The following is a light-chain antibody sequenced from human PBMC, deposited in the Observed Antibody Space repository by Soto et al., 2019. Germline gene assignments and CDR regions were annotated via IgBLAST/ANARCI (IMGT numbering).Light chain of an antibody. CDR1: QSVSSSY. J-gene: IGKJ5*01. CDR3: QQYGSSIT. CDR2: GAS. V-gene: IGKV3-20*01. Sequence: EIVLTQSPGTLSLSPGERATLSCRASQSVSSSYLAWYQQKPGQAPRLLIYGASSRATGIPDMFSGSGSGTDFTLTISRLEREDFAVYYCQQYGSSITFGQGTRLEIK.